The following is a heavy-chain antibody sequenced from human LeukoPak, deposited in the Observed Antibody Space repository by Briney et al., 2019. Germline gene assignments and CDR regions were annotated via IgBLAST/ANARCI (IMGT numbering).Heavy chain of an antibody. CDR2: IYYSGST. J-gene: IGHJ5*02. D-gene: IGHD5-18*01. CDR1: GGSISSSSYY. CDR3: ARPQSGYSYGGWFDP. V-gene: IGHV4-39*01. Sequence: SETLSLTCTVSGGSISSSSYYWGWIRQPPGKGLEWIGSIYYSGSTYYNPSLKSRVTISVDTSKNQFSLKLSSVTAADTAVYYCARPQSGYSYGGWFDPWGQGTLVTVSS.